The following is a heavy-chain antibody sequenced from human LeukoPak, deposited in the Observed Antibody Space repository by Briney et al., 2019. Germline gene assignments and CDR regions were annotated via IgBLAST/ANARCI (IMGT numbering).Heavy chain of an antibody. Sequence: GGSLRLSCAVSGFTFSTYWMHWVRQAPGKGLVWVSRINTDGSSIFYADSVKGRFTISRDNSKNTLYLQMNSLRAEDTAAYYCAKRVDTAMAMYYFDYWGQGTLVTVSS. V-gene: IGHV3-74*01. CDR1: GFTFSTYW. D-gene: IGHD5-18*01. CDR3: AKRVDTAMAMYYFDY. CDR2: INTDGSSI. J-gene: IGHJ4*02.